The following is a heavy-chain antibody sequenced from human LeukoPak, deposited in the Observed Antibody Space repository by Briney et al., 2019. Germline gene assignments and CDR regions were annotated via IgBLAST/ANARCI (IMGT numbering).Heavy chain of an antibody. CDR2: IYSGGST. CDR1: GFTVSSNY. D-gene: IGHD1-1*01. V-gene: IGHV3-53*01. J-gene: IGHJ6*02. Sequence: GGSLRLSRVASGFTVSSNYMSWVRQAPGKGLEWVSVIYSGGSTFYADSVKGRFTISRDNSKNTLYLQMNSLRAEDTAVYYCAKSGTMGTIYYYGMDVWGQGTTVTVSS. CDR3: AKSGTMGTIYYYGMDV.